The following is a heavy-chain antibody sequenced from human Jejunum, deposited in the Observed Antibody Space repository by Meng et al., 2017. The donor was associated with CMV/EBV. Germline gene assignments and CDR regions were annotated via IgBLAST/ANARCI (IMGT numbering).Heavy chain of an antibody. J-gene: IGHJ4*02. Sequence: ISPSFWTWIRQPPGKGLEWIGYVYYSGTTTYNPSLRSRVAISIDTSKNQFSLKVNSLTAADTAVYYCARVPAELGSTSDYYYFDSWGQGTLVTVSS. CDR1: ISPSF. CDR2: VYYSGTT. V-gene: IGHV4-59*01. D-gene: IGHD6-25*01. CDR3: ARVPAELGSTSDYYYFDS.